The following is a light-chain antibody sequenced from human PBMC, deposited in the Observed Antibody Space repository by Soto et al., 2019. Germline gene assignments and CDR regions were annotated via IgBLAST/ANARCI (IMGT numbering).Light chain of an antibody. CDR1: QSLVHSDGIAY. CDR3: MQGAHWPIT. Sequence: DVVMTHPPLSRPAALGQPASISCRANQSLVHSDGIAYFSWFQQRPGRSPRRLIYKVSNRDSGVPARFSGSGSGTDFALKISRVEAEDVGVYYCMQGAHWPITFGQGTRLEIK. V-gene: IGKV2-30*02. J-gene: IGKJ5*01. CDR2: KVS.